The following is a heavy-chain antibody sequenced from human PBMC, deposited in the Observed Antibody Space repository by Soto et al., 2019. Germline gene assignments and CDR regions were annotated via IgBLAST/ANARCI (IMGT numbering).Heavy chain of an antibody. J-gene: IGHJ4*02. CDR1: GGSISSGDYY. V-gene: IGHV4-30-4*01. Sequence: PSETLSLTCTVSGGSISSGDYYWMWIRHPPGKGLEWIGYIYYSGSTYYNPSLKSRVTISVDTSKNQFSLKLSSVTAADTAVYYCARVIGHGDYEDYWGQGTLVTVSS. D-gene: IGHD4-17*01. CDR2: IYYSGST. CDR3: ARVIGHGDYEDY.